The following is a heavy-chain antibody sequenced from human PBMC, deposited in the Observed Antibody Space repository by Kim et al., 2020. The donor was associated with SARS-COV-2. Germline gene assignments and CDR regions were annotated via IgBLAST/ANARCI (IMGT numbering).Heavy chain of an antibody. CDR2: VSGYNDNT. Sequence: ASVKVSCKASGYTFTKYGISWVRQAPGQGLEWMGWVSGYNDNTNYAQKLQGRVTMTTDTSTSTAYMDLRSLRSDDRAVYYCERYLTGGYRIDVWGQGTTVTVSS. CDR3: ERYLTGGYRIDV. V-gene: IGHV1-18*01. J-gene: IGHJ6*02. D-gene: IGHD1-26*01. CDR1: GYTFTKYG.